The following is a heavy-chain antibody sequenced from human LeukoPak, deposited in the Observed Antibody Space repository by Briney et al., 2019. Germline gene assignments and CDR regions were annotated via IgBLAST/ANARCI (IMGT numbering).Heavy chain of an antibody. D-gene: IGHD3-22*01. Sequence: GESLKISCKGSGYRFTSYWIGWVRQMPGKGLEWMGIIYPADSDTRYSPSFQGQVTISADKSISTAYLQWSSLKASDTDMYYCARRGDSYDTRPLDYWGQGTLVTVSS. V-gene: IGHV5-51*01. CDR3: ARRGDSYDTRPLDY. J-gene: IGHJ4*02. CDR1: GYRFTSYW. CDR2: IYPADSDT.